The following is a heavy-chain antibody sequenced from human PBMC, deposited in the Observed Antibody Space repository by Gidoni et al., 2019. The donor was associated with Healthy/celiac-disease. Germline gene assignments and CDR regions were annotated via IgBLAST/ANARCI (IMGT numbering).Heavy chain of an antibody. CDR2: ISSSSSYI. V-gene: IGHV3-21*01. D-gene: IGHD3-22*01. CDR3: ARGSDSSGYYYSNWFDP. Sequence: EVQLVESGGGLVKPGGSLRLSCAASGLTFSRSSMNWVRQAPGKGLEWVSSISSSSSYIYYADSVKGRFTISRDNAKNSLYLQMNSLRAEDTAVYYCARGSDSSGYYYSNWFDPWGQGTLVTVSS. J-gene: IGHJ5*02. CDR1: GLTFSRSS.